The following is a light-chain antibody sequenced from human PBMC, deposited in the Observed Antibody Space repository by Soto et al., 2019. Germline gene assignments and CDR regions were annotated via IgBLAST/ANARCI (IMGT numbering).Light chain of an antibody. J-gene: IGLJ1*01. CDR3: YSYAGNYSFV. CDR1: GSDVGAYNL. CDR2: DVT. Sequence: QSALTQPRSVSGSPGQSVTISCTGAGSDVGAYNLVSWCQQHPGKAPKVMIYDVTERPSGVPDRFSGSKSGNTASLTISGLQADDEADYFCYSYAGNYSFVFGTGTKVTVL. V-gene: IGLV2-11*01.